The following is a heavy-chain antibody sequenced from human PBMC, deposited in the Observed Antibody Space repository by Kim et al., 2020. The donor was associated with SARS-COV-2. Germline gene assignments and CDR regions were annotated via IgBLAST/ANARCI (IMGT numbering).Heavy chain of an antibody. J-gene: IGHJ4*02. Sequence: GGSLRLSCVASGFTFSNYWMTWVRQAPGPGLEWVANIKQDGREKTYVDSVKGRFTISRDNARNSFYLQMNSLRAEDTAVYFCEAYSDAWESDYWGRGTLVTVSS. CDR3: EAYSDAWESDY. V-gene: IGHV3-7*01. D-gene: IGHD5-18*01. CDR2: IKQDGREK. CDR1: GFTFSNYW.